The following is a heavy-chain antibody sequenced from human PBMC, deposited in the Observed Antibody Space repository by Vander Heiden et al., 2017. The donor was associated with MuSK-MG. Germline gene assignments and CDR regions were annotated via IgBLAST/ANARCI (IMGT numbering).Heavy chain of an antibody. V-gene: IGHV1-69*01. J-gene: IGHJ4*02. D-gene: IGHD5-12*01. CDR2: IIPIFGTA. Sequence: QVQLVQSGAEVKKPGSSVKVSCKASGGTFSSYAISWVRQAPGQGLEGMGGIIPIFGTANYAQKFQGRVTITADESTSTADMELSSMRSEETAVYYCAIVLAPGGYNRITFDYWGQGTMVTVYS. CDR3: AIVLAPGGYNRITFDY. CDR1: GGTFSSYA.